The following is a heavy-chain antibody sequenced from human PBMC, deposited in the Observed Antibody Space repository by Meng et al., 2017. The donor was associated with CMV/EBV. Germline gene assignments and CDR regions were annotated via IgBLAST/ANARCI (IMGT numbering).Heavy chain of an antibody. CDR2: IYYSGST. D-gene: IGHD3-16*01. Sequence: GSLRLSCAASGFTFSDYYMNWVRQPPGKGLEWIGSIYYSGSTYYNPSLKSRVTISVDTSKNQFSLKRSSVTAADTAVYYCARQGGGDWGDYWGQGTLVTVSS. CDR3: ARQGGGDWGDY. CDR1: GFTFSDYY. V-gene: IGHV4-39*01. J-gene: IGHJ4*02.